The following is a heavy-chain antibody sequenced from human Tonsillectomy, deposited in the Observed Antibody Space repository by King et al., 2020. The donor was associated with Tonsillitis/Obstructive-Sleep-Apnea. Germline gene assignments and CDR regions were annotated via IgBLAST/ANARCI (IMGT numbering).Heavy chain of an antibody. Sequence: EVQLVESGGGLVQPGGSLRLSCAASGFTVSSNYMSWVRQAPGKGLEWVSVMYSGGSTYYADSVKGRFTISRDNSKNTLYLQMNSLRAEDTAVYYCARVEVAVAGLLGAFDIWGQGTMVTVSS. CDR1: GFTVSSNY. D-gene: IGHD6-19*01. CDR3: ARVEVAVAGLLGAFDI. CDR2: MYSGGST. J-gene: IGHJ3*02. V-gene: IGHV3-66*01.